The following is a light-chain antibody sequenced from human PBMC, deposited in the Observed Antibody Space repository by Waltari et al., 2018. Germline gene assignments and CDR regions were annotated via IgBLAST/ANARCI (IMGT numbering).Light chain of an antibody. J-gene: IGLJ2*01. CDR3: AAWDDSLSGHVV. V-gene: IGLV1-47*02. Sequence: QSVLTQPPSASATPGQRVTISCSGSSSNIGRSYVYWYQQFPGTAPKLLIYTNDQRPPGVPDRFSGPKSGTSASLAISGLRSEDEADYYCAAWDDSLSGHVVFGGGTKLTVL. CDR1: SSNIGRSY. CDR2: TND.